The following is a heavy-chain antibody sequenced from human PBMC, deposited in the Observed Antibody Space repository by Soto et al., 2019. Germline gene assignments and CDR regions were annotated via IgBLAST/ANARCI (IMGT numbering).Heavy chain of an antibody. V-gene: IGHV3-33*01. CDR1: GFTFSSYG. Sequence: GGSLRLSCAASGFTFSSYGMHWVRQAPGKGLEWVAVIWYDGSNKYYADSVKGRFTISRDNSKNTLYLQMNSLRAEDTAVYYCARGSAAVAGTYFDYWGQGTLVTVSS. CDR2: IWYDGSNK. D-gene: IGHD6-19*01. J-gene: IGHJ4*02. CDR3: ARGSAAVAGTYFDY.